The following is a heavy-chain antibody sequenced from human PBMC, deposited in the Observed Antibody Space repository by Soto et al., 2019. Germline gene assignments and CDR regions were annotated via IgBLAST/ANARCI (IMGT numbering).Heavy chain of an antibody. CDR3: ARDGVGYCTNGVCYRDY. V-gene: IGHV1-18*01. Sequence: QVQLVQSGAEVKKPGASVKVSCKASGYTFTSYGISWVRQAPGQGLEWMGWISAYNGNTNYAQKLQGRVTMTTDTATSTAYMELRSLGSDDTAVYYCARDGVGYCTNGVCYRDYWGQGTLVTVSS. D-gene: IGHD2-8*01. J-gene: IGHJ4*02. CDR1: GYTFTSYG. CDR2: ISAYNGNT.